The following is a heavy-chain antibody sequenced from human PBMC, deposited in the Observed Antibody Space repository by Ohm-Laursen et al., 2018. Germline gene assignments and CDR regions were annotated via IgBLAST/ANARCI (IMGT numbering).Heavy chain of an antibody. CDR1: GGTFSSYA. D-gene: IGHD6-13*01. J-gene: IGHJ6*02. V-gene: IGHV1-69*13. Sequence: SVKVSCKSSGGTFSSYAISWVRQAPGQGLEWMGGIIPIFGTANYAQKFQGRVTITADESTSTAYMELSSLRSEDTAVYYCARAIAAADHYYYGMDVWGQGTTVTVSS. CDR3: ARAIAAADHYYYGMDV. CDR2: IIPIFGTA.